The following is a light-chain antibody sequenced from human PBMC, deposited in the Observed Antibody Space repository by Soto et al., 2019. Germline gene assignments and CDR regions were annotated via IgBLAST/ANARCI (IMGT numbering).Light chain of an antibody. CDR2: VNSDGSH. Sequence: QLVLTQSPSASASLGASVKLTCTLSSGHSSYAIAWHQQQPKKGPRYLMKVNSDGSHFKGDGIPDRFSGSSSGAERYLTISNRQSEDEADYYCQAWGTGIHVFGGGTKLTV. CDR1: SGHSSYA. V-gene: IGLV4-69*01. CDR3: QAWGTGIHV. J-gene: IGLJ2*01.